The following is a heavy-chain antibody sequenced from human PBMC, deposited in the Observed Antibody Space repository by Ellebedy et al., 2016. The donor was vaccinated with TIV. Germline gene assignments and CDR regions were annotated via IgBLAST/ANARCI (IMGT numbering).Heavy chain of an antibody. CDR1: GYTFTSYA. D-gene: IGHD6-13*01. CDR3: ARDSIAAAGRPLKY. V-gene: IGHV1-3*01. J-gene: IGHJ4*02. CDR2: INAGNGNT. Sequence: ASVKVSCXASGYTFTSYAMHWVRQAPGQRLEWMGWINAGNGNTKYSQKFHGRVTITRDTSASTAYMELSSLRSEDTAVYYCARDSIAAAGRPLKYWGQGTLVTVSS.